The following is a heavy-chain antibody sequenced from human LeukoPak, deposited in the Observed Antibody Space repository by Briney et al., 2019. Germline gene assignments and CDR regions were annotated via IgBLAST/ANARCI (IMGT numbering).Heavy chain of an antibody. CDR2: IIPIFGTA. CDR3: ARDGYSNYENWFDP. V-gene: IGHV1-69*13. D-gene: IGHD4-11*01. CDR1: GGTFSSYA. J-gene: IGHJ5*02. Sequence: ASVKVSCKASGGTFSSYAISWVRQAPGQGLEWMGGIIPIFGTANYAQKFQGRVTITADESTSTAYMELSSLRSEDTAVYYCARDGYSNYENWFDPWGQGTLVTVSS.